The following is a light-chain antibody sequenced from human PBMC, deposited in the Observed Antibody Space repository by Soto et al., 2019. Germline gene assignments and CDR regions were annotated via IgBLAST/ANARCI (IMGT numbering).Light chain of an antibody. J-gene: IGKJ4*01. V-gene: IGKV3-15*01. CDR2: DAS. CDR1: QSVNSN. Sequence: EIVMTQSPATLSVSPGERATLSCRASQSVNSNLAWYRQKPGQAPRLLISDASTSATGVPARFSGSGSGTEFTLTIRSLQSEDSGIYYCQQYNFWPPLTFGGGTKVEIK. CDR3: QQYNFWPPLT.